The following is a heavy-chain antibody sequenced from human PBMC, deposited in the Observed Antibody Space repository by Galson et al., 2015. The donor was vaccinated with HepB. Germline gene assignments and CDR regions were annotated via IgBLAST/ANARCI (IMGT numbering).Heavy chain of an antibody. V-gene: IGHV1-46*03. J-gene: IGHJ6*02. CDR2: INPSGGST. Sequence: SVKVSCKASGYTFTSYYMHWVRQAPGQGLEWMGIINPSGGSTSYAQKFQGRVTMTRDTSTSTVYMELSSLRSEDTAVYYCARDLCYYGSGSYYSPPYLYGMDVWGQGTTVTVSS. CDR3: ARDLCYYGSGSYYSPPYLYGMDV. D-gene: IGHD3-10*01. CDR1: GYTFTSYY.